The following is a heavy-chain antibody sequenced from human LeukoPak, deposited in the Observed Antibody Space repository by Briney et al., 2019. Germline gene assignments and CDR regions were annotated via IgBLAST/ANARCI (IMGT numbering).Heavy chain of an antibody. V-gene: IGHV3-23*01. D-gene: IGHD2-15*01. CDR3: AKDGLDCTGGSCYHYYYYYGLEV. CDR2: ISGSGGST. J-gene: IGHJ6*02. CDR1: GFTFSSYA. Sequence: PGGSLRLSCAASGFTFSSYAMSWVRQAPGKGLEWVSAISGSGGSTYYADSVKGRFTISRDNSKNTLYLQMNSLRAEDTAIYYCAKDGLDCTGGSCYHYYYYYGLEVWGHGTAVAVSS.